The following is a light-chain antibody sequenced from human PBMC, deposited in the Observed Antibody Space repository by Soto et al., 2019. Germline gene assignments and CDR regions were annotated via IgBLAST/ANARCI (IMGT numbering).Light chain of an antibody. J-gene: IGKJ4*01. CDR3: QQYGTSPPLT. Sequence: EIVLAESPGTLSLSPGERATLWCLASQSVSSGYLAWYQQQPGQAPRVLIYGASSRATGIPDRFSGSGSAIDFTLTISRLEPEDFAVYYCQQYGTSPPLTFGGGTKVDIK. V-gene: IGKV3-20*01. CDR2: GAS. CDR1: QSVSSGY.